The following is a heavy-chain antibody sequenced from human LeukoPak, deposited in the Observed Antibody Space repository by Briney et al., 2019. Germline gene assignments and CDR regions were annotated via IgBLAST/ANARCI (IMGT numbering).Heavy chain of an antibody. V-gene: IGHV3-33*01. Sequence: GGSLRLSCAASGFTFSSYGMHWVRQAPGKGLEWVAVIWYDGSNKYYADSVKGRFTISRDNSKNTLYLQMNSLRAEDTAVYYCARDISPYYYDSSGLNDWGQGTLVTVSS. D-gene: IGHD3-22*01. CDR2: IWYDGSNK. CDR3: ARDISPYYYDSSGLND. CDR1: GFTFSSYG. J-gene: IGHJ4*02.